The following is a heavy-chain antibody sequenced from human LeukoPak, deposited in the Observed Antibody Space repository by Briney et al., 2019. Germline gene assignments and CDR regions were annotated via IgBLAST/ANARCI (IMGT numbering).Heavy chain of an antibody. J-gene: IGHJ4*02. D-gene: IGHD3-3*01. CDR1: GFTVSSNY. Sequence: GGSLRLSCAASGFTVSSNYMSWVRQAPGKGLEWVSVIYSGGSTYYADSVKGRFTISRDNSKNTLYLQMNSLRAEDTAVYYCARLFWSGYYMDYWGQGTLVTVPS. CDR2: IYSGGST. CDR3: ARLFWSGYYMDY. V-gene: IGHV3-66*04.